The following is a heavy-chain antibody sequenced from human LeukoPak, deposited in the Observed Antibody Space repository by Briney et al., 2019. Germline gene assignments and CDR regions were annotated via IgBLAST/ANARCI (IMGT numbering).Heavy chain of an antibody. CDR3: ARSAGSSSWYGWFDP. CDR1: GGSISSSSYY. Sequence: SETLSLTCTVSGGSISSSSYYWGWIRQPPGKGLEWIGSIYYSGSTYYNPSLKSRVTISVDTSKNQFSLKLSSVTAADTAVYYCARSAGSSSWYGWFDPWAQGTLVTVSS. D-gene: IGHD6-13*01. J-gene: IGHJ5*02. V-gene: IGHV4-39*07. CDR2: IYYSGST.